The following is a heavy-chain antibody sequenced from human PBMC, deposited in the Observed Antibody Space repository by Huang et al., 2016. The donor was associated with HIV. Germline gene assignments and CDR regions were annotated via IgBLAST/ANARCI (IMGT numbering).Heavy chain of an antibody. D-gene: IGHD3-10*01. CDR2: ISSSDNAI. CDR3: ARRSAFYRLDY. V-gene: IGHV3-11*01. Sequence: QVQLVESGGGLVKPGGSLRLSCAASGFTFSDYYMSWIRQTPGKGLEGISYISSSDNAIYYADSVKGRFTSSRDDAKNSLYLQMNSLRADDTAVYYCARRSAFYRLDYWGQGTLVTVSS. J-gene: IGHJ4*02. CDR1: GFTFSDYY.